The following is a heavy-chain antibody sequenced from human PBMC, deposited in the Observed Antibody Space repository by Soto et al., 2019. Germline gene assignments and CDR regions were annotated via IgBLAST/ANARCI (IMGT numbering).Heavy chain of an antibody. J-gene: IGHJ4*02. V-gene: IGHV1-2*02. CDR3: AKAKFDFWSGYWSPSLDF. Sequence: ASVEVSCKASRCTFTSYYIHWVRQAPGQGLEWMGWINPNNGCTKYTQKFQGRVTVTRDTSITTAYLELTRLQSDDTAVYYCAKAKFDFWSGYWSPSLDFWGQGTLVTVSS. CDR2: INPNNGCT. D-gene: IGHD3-3*01. CDR1: RCTFTSYY.